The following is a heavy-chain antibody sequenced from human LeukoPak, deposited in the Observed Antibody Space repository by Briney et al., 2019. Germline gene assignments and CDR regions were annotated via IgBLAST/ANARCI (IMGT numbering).Heavy chain of an antibody. V-gene: IGHV5-51*01. CDR2: IYPGDSDT. Sequence: GESLKISCKGSGYSFTSYWIGWVRQMPGKGLEWMGIIYPGDSDTRYSPSFQGQVTISADKSISTAYLQWSSLKASGTAMYYCARYPATHVGSGYYFDYWGQGTLVTVSS. D-gene: IGHD3-10*01. J-gene: IGHJ4*02. CDR3: ARYPATHVGSGYYFDY. CDR1: GYSFTSYW.